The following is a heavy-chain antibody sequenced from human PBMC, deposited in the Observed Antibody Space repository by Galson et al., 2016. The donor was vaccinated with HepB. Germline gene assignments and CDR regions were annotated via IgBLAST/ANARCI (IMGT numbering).Heavy chain of an antibody. CDR3: VRGAGGYAPHFDY. V-gene: IGHV3-21*01. CDR2: ISSHNSNI. CDR1: GFTFNYYG. Sequence: SLRLSCAASGFTFNYYGMIWVRQAPGKGLEWVSFISSHNSNIYYADSVNGRFTISRDNAYNSLYLQMNSLRVEDTAVYYCVRGAGGYAPHFDYWGQGTLVIVSS. J-gene: IGHJ4*02. D-gene: IGHD5-12*01.